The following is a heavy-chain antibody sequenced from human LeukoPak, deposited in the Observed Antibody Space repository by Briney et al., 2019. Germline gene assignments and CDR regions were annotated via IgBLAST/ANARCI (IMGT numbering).Heavy chain of an antibody. V-gene: IGHV3-7*01. CDR2: IKQDGSEK. Sequence: GGSLRLSCAASGFTFSSYWMSWVRQAPGKGLEWVANIKQDGSEKYYVDSVKGRFTISRDNAKNSLYLQMNSLRAEDTAVYYCARDSGGSYYRDDAFDIWGQGTMVTVSS. CDR1: GFTFSSYW. CDR3: ARDSGGSYYRDDAFDI. D-gene: IGHD1-26*01. J-gene: IGHJ3*02.